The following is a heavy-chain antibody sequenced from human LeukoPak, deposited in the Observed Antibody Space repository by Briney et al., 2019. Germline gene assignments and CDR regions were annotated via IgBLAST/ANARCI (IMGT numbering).Heavy chain of an antibody. CDR2: ISGSGSST. Sequence: GGSLRLSCAASGFTFSSYAMSWVRRAPGKGLEWVSAISGSGSSTYYADSVKGRFTISRDNSKNTLYLQMNSLRAEDTAVYYCAKPGSSDIVVVPAAIPYYYYYYYMDVWGKGTTVTVSS. V-gene: IGHV3-23*01. CDR3: AKPGSSDIVVVPAAIPYYYYYYYMDV. D-gene: IGHD2-2*01. CDR1: GFTFSSYA. J-gene: IGHJ6*03.